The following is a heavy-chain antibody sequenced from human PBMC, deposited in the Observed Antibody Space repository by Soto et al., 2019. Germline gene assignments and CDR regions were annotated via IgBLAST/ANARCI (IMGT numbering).Heavy chain of an antibody. CDR2: ISYDNGKI. J-gene: IGHJ4*02. D-gene: IGHD2-2*01. CDR1: GFTFGSYA. CDR3: AKDTGSTSLYYFDC. V-gene: IGHV3-9*01. Sequence: EMQLVESGGGLVQPGGSLRLSCAASGFTFGSYAMHWVRQAPGKGLEWVAGISYDNGKIGYGDSVRGRFTLSRDNAKKSLYLQMDSLRPEDTALYYCAKDTGSTSLYYFDCWGQGTVVTVSS.